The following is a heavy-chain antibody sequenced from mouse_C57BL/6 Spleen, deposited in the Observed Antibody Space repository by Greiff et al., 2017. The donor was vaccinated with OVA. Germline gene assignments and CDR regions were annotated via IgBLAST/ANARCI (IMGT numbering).Heavy chain of an antibody. CDR3: ARAYYGYLYAVDY. CDR2: IDPSDSAT. Sequence: VQLQQPGAELVRPGSSVKLSCKASGYTFTSYWMHWVKQRPIQGLEWIGNIDPSDSATHYNQKFKDKATLTVDKSSSTAYMQLSSLTSEDSAVYYCARAYYGYLYAVDYWGQGTSVTVSS. CDR1: GYTFTSYW. J-gene: IGHJ4*01. V-gene: IGHV1-52*01. D-gene: IGHD2-9*01.